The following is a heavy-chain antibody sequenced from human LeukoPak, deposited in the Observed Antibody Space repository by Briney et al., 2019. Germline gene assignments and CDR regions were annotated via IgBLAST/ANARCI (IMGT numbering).Heavy chain of an antibody. Sequence: GGSLRLSCAASGFTFSSYAMSWVRQAPGKGLEWVSAISGSGGSTYYADSVKGRFTISRDNSKNTLYLQMNSLRAEDTAVYYCAKIRDVLLWFGELFPDYWGQGTLVTVSS. CDR2: ISGSGGST. CDR3: AKIRDVLLWFGELFPDY. D-gene: IGHD3-10*01. CDR1: GFTFSSYA. V-gene: IGHV3-23*01. J-gene: IGHJ4*02.